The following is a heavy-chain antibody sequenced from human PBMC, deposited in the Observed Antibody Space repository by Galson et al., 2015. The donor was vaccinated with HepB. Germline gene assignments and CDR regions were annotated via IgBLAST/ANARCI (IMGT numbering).Heavy chain of an antibody. Sequence: TLSLTCGVYGESFSGYYWSWIRQPPGKGLEWIGEINHSGSTNYNPSLKSRVTISVDTSRNQFSLKLSSVTAADTAVYYCARGAATVPLRGYYYYMDVWGKGTTVTVSS. CDR2: INHSGST. CDR1: GESFSGYY. CDR3: ARGAATVPLRGYYYYMDV. J-gene: IGHJ6*03. D-gene: IGHD2-15*01. V-gene: IGHV4-34*01.